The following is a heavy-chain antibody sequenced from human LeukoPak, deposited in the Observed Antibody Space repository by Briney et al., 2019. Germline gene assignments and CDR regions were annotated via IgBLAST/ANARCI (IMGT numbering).Heavy chain of an antibody. D-gene: IGHD3-22*01. CDR2: IDNAGSIT. CDR3: VRSAFHAGSGNYYDY. CDR1: GFTFSNYW. V-gene: IGHV3-74*03. Sequence: GGSLRLSRAASGFTFSNYWIHWVRQAPGKGLVWVSRIDNAGSITTYADSVKGRFTISRDNAENTLYLQMNSLRVEDTAVYYCVRSAFHAGSGNYYDYWGQGTLVTVSS. J-gene: IGHJ4*02.